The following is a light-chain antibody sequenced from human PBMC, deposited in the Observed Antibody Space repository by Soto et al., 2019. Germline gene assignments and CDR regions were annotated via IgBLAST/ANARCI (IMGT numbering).Light chain of an antibody. J-gene: IGKJ1*01. Sequence: DIQMTQSPSSLSASVGGRVTITCRASQSISSYLNWYQQKPGKAPKLLIYAASSLQSGVPSRFSGSGSGTDFTLTINSLQPEDFATYYCQQSYSTPQTFGQGTKVDIK. V-gene: IGKV1-39*01. CDR2: AAS. CDR3: QQSYSTPQT. CDR1: QSISSY.